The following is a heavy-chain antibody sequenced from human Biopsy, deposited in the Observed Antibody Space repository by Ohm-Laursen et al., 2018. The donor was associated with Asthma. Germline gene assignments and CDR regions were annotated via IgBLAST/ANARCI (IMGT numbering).Heavy chain of an antibody. Sequence: SLRLSCAASGFTFSSYGMHWVRQAPGKGLEWVAVISYYGSNKYYADSVKGRFTISRDNSKNTLYLQMNSLRAEDTAMYYCASQSSGPDFWSGYYYFDYWGQGTLVTVSS. V-gene: IGHV3-30*03. CDR2: ISYYGSNK. CDR1: GFTFSSYG. J-gene: IGHJ4*02. D-gene: IGHD3-3*01. CDR3: ASQSSGPDFWSGYYYFDY.